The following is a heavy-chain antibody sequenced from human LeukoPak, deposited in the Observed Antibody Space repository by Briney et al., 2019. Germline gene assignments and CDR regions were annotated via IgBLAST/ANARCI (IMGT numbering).Heavy chain of an antibody. CDR3: ARDHQVGPTDY. CDR1: GYTFTSYG. V-gene: IGHV1-18*01. J-gene: IGHJ4*02. CDR2: ISAYNSNT. Sequence: VASVTVSCKASGYTFTSYGISWVRQAPGQGLEWMGWISAYNSNTNYGQKLQGRVTMTTDTSTSTAYMELRSLKSDDTAVYYCARDHQVGPTDYWGQGTLVTVSS. D-gene: IGHD1-26*01.